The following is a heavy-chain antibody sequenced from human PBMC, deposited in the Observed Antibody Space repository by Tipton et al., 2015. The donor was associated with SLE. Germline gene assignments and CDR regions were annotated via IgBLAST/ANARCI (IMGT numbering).Heavy chain of an antibody. V-gene: IGHV4-31*03. D-gene: IGHD3-3*01. J-gene: IGHJ4*02. Sequence: LRLSCTVSGGSISSGGYWNWIRQRPEKGLEWIGYILYSGKTHYTPSLKSRTSISMDTSKNQFSLNLTSVTSADTAVYYCARGDLPMEWLPYLDAWGQGTLVSVSS. CDR3: ARGDLPMEWLPYLDA. CDR1: GGSISSGGY. CDR2: ILYSGKT.